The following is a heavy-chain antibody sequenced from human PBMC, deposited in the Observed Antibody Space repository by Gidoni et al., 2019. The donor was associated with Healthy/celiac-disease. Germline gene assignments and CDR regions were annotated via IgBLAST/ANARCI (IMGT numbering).Heavy chain of an antibody. J-gene: IGHJ4*02. CDR2: ISYDGSNK. Sequence: QVQLVESGGGVVQPGRSLRLSCAASGFTFSSYGMHWVRQAPGKGLEWVAVISYDGSNKYYADSVKGRFTISRDNSKNTLYLQMNSLRAEDTAVYYCAKDLEAAVAGTWGQGTLVTVSS. CDR3: AKDLEAAVAGT. D-gene: IGHD6-19*01. V-gene: IGHV3-30*18. CDR1: GFTFSSYG.